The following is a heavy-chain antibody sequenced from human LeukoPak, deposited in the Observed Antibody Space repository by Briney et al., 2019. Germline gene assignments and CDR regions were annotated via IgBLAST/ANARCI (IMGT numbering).Heavy chain of an antibody. D-gene: IGHD3-9*01. CDR3: AKNNILTGYDLYYFDY. V-gene: IGHV3-23*01. Sequence: GGSLRLSCAASGFAFTSYALSWVRQAPGKRLECVSAISGSGGSTYYADSVKGRFTISRDNFKNTLYLQMNSLRAEDTAVYYCAKNNILTGYDLYYFDYWGQGTLVTVSS. J-gene: IGHJ4*02. CDR1: GFAFTSYA. CDR2: ISGSGGST.